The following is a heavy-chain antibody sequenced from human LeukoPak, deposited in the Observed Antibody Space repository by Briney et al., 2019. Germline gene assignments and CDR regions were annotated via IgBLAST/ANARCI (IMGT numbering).Heavy chain of an antibody. V-gene: IGHV4-30-4*07. CDR1: GSSISSDSYS. Sequence: PSQTLSLTCAVSGSSISSDSYSWSWIRQPPGKGLEWIGYIYYSGSTYYNPSLKSRVTISVDTSKNQFSLKLSSVTAADTAVYYCAKNGWYYYHSPGAFDIWGQGTMVTVSS. J-gene: IGHJ3*02. CDR3: AKNGWYYYHSPGAFDI. CDR2: IYYSGST. D-gene: IGHD3-22*01.